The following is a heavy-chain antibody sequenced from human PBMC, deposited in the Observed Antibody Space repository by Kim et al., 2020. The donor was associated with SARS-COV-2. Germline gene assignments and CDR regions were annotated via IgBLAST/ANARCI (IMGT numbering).Heavy chain of an antibody. D-gene: IGHD2-15*01. CDR2: ISSSGNTI. CDR1: GFIFSSYS. Sequence: GGSLRLSCAASGFIFSSYSINWVRQAPGKGLEWVSYISSSGNTIYNADSVKGRFSFSRDNAKNSLYLQMNSLRPEDTAIYYCAREGGGNGFDSWGLGTLVTVSS. V-gene: IGHV3-48*04. CDR3: AREGGGNGFDS. J-gene: IGHJ5*01.